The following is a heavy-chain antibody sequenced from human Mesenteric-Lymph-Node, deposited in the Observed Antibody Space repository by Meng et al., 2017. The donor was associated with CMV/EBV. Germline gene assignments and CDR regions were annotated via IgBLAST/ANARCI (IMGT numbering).Heavy chain of an antibody. D-gene: IGHD3-3*01. CDR2: INHSGST. CDR1: GGSFSGYY. J-gene: IGHJ3*02. CDR3: ASLATTDYDFWSGYWRAFDI. V-gene: IGHV4-34*01. Sequence: SQTLSLTCAVYGGSFSGYYWSWIRQPPGKGLEWIGEINHSGSTNYNPSLKSRVTISVDTSKNQFSLKLSSVTAADTAVYYCASLATTDYDFWSGYWRAFDIWGQGTMVTVSS.